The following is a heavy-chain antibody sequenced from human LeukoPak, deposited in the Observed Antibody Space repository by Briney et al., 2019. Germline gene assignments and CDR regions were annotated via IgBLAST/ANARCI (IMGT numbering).Heavy chain of an antibody. CDR3: ARGRDRSKAGDH. CDR1: GGSCDDYY. V-gene: IGHV4-34*01. J-gene: IGHJ4*02. CDR2: IHPSGIF. D-gene: IGHD5-24*01. Sequence: SETLSLTCAVYGGSCDDYYCSWLRQPPGKGLEWIGEIHPSGIFYYQSSLLSRVTVSIDTSKSQFSLRLTSVTAADTAFYYCARGRDRSKAGDHWGQGSLVTVSS.